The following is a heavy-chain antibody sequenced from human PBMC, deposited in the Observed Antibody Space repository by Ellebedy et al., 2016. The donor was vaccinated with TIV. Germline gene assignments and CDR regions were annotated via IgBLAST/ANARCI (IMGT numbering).Heavy chain of an antibody. Sequence: GGSLRLSXAASGFTFDDYAMHWVRQAPGKGLEWVSGISWNSGSIGYADSVKGRFTISRDNAKNSLYLQMNGLRAEDTALYYCAKDSRAAAGLEGMDVWGQGTTVTVSS. CDR3: AKDSRAAAGLEGMDV. V-gene: IGHV3-9*01. J-gene: IGHJ6*02. D-gene: IGHD6-13*01. CDR1: GFTFDDYA. CDR2: ISWNSGSI.